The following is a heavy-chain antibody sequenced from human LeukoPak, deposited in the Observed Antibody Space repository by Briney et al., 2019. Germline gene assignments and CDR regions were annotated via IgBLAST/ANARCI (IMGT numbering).Heavy chain of an antibody. CDR1: GGSISSYY. CDR3: ARSITMVRGVIGPGWFDP. Sequence: KASETLSLTCTVSGGSISSYYWSWIRQPPGKGLEWIGYIYYSGSTNYNPSLKSRVTISVDTSKNQFSLKLSSVTAADTAVYYCARSITMVRGVIGPGWFDPWGQGTLVTVSS. J-gene: IGHJ5*02. CDR2: IYYSGST. V-gene: IGHV4-59*01. D-gene: IGHD3-10*01.